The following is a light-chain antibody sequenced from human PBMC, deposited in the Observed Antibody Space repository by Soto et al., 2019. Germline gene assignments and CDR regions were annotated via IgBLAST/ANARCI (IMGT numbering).Light chain of an antibody. Sequence: SPLSCWSSQSVLYSSNNKNFLAWYQQKPGQPPKLLIYWASTRESGVPDRFSGSGSGTDFTLTISSLQAEDVAVYYCQQYYTSPLTFGQGTKVEIK. CDR2: WAS. J-gene: IGKJ1*01. CDR3: QQYYTSPLT. V-gene: IGKV4-1*01. CDR1: QSVLYSSNNKNF.